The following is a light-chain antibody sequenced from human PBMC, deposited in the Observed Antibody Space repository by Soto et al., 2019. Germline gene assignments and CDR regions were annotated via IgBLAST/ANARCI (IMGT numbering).Light chain of an antibody. CDR2: WAS. CDR3: QQYESTPPT. V-gene: IGKV4-1*01. J-gene: IGKJ2*01. Sequence: DIVMTQSPDSLAVSLGERATINCKSSQSVLYSSNNKNYLAWYQQRPGQLPKLLIYWASTRDSGVPDRFSGSGSGTDFTLTITSLQAEDVAVYYCQQYESTPPTFGQGTKLEIK. CDR1: QSVLYSSNNKNY.